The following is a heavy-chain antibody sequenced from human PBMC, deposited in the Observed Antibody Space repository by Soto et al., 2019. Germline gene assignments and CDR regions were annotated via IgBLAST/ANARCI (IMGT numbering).Heavy chain of an antibody. CDR2: TYQSRSA. CDR1: GGSISGSGYS. Sequence: TRSLTCTVSGGSISGSGYSWTGIRQSPGKGLEWIGCTYQSRSAYYHPSLTSRVTISVDWSQNQFSLTLTSVTAADTALYYCARDYYGMDVWGQGTTVTVSS. V-gene: IGHV4-30-2*06. CDR3: ARDYYGMDV. J-gene: IGHJ6*02.